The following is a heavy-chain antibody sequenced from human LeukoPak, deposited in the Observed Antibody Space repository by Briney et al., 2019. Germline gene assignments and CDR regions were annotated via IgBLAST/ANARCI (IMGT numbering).Heavy chain of an antibody. Sequence: ASVKVSCKVSGYTLTELSMHWVRQAPGKGLEWMAIINPSGGSTSHAQKFQGRVTMTRDTSASTVYMELSSLRSEDTAVYYCASVYKHGMDVWGQGTTVTVSS. V-gene: IGHV1-46*01. J-gene: IGHJ6*02. CDR3: ASVYKHGMDV. CDR2: INPSGGST. D-gene: IGHD5-24*01. CDR1: GYTLTELS.